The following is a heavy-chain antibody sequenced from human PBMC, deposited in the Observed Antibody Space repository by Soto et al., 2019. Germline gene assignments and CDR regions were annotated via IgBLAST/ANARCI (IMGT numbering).Heavy chain of an antibody. J-gene: IGHJ4*02. CDR2: IWYDGSNK. V-gene: IGHV3-33*01. Sequence: QVQLVESGGGVVQPGRSLRLSCAASGFTFSSYGMHWVRQAPGKRLEWVAVIWYDGSNKYYADSVKGRFTISRDNSKNTLYLQMNSLGAEDTAVYYCARDGAFGGFIVQYYFDYWGQGTLVTVSS. CDR1: GFTFSSYG. CDR3: ARDGAFGGFIVQYYFDY. D-gene: IGHD3-16*02.